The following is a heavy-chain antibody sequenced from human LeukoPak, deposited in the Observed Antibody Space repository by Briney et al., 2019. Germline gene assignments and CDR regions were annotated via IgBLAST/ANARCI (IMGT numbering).Heavy chain of an antibody. CDR1: GGSISSGGYS. V-gene: IGHV4-30-2*01. J-gene: IGHJ4*02. D-gene: IGHD4-17*01. CDR3: ARGTMGDYALVY. Sequence: SQTLSLTCAVSGGSISSGGYSWSWIRQPPGKGLEWIGYIYHSGSTYYNPSLKSRVTIPVDRSKNQFSLKLSSVTAADTAVYYCARGTMGDYALVYWGQGTLVTVSS. CDR2: IYHSGST.